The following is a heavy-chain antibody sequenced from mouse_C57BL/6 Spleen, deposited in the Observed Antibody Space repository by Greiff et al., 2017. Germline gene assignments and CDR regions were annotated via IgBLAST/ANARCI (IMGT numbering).Heavy chain of an antibody. D-gene: IGHD4-1*01. CDR3: ARPGAGTRTYAMDY. V-gene: IGHV5-17*01. CDR2: ISSGSSTI. Sequence: EVMLVESGGGLVKPGGSLKLSCAASGFTFSDYGMHWVRQAPEKGLEWVAYISSGSSTIYYADTVKGRFTISRDNAKNTLFLQMTSLRSEDTAMYYCARPGAGTRTYAMDYWGQGTSVTVSS. CDR1: GFTFSDYG. J-gene: IGHJ4*01.